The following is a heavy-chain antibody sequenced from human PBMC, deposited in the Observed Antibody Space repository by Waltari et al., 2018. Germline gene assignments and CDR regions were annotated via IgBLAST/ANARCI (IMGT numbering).Heavy chain of an antibody. J-gene: IGHJ4*02. V-gene: IGHV4-38-2*02. D-gene: IGHD4-17*01. Sequence: QLRLQDSAPGRVKPSETLPPPAPFPGYSSSSGSYWGWIRQPPGKGLEWIGSIYHSGSTYYNPSLKSRVTISVDTSKNQFSLKLSSVTAADTAVYYCARGTTVTPFDYWGQGTLVTVSS. CDR3: ARGTTVTPFDY. CDR2: IYHSGST. CDR1: GYSSSSGSY.